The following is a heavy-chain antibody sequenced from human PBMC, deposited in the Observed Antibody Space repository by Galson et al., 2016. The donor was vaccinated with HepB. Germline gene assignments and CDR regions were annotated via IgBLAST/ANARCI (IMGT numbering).Heavy chain of an antibody. Sequence: SLRLSCAASGFTFKNYAMNWVRQAPGKGLEWVSGISDSGGSTYFADSVMGRFTISRDNSKNTLYLQMNSLRVDDTAVYYCAKGTTLQVHFGYFDHWGQGTLVTVSS. CDR1: GFTFKNYA. J-gene: IGHJ4*02. CDR3: AKGTTLQVHFGYFDH. D-gene: IGHD1/OR15-1a*01. V-gene: IGHV3-23*01. CDR2: ISDSGGST.